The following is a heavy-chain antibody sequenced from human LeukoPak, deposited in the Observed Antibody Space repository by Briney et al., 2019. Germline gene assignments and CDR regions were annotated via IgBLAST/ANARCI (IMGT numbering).Heavy chain of an antibody. CDR3: ARDRGDCSGGSCYSDYFDY. CDR2: IKQDGSET. D-gene: IGHD2-15*01. CDR1: GFTFSDYW. J-gene: IGHJ4*02. V-gene: IGHV3-7*01. Sequence: PGGSLRLSCAASGFTFSDYWMNWVRQAPGKGLEWVATIKQDGSETHSVDSVKGRFTISRDNSKNTLYLQLSSLRAEDTAVYYCARDRGDCSGGSCYSDYFDYWGQGTLVTASS.